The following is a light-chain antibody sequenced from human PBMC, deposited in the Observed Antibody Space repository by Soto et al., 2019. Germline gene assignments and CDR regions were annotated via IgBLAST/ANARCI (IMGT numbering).Light chain of an antibody. V-gene: IGKV3-15*01. CDR1: QNVYNN. CDR3: RQYNKWPLIT. CDR2: DAS. Sequence: MAMTQSPATLSVSPGERAILFCRASQNVYNNLAWYQQKPGQAPRLLIFDASTRATGIPARISGSGSGTEFTLTISGLQYEDFAIYYCRQYNKWPLITFGQGTRLEIK. J-gene: IGKJ5*01.